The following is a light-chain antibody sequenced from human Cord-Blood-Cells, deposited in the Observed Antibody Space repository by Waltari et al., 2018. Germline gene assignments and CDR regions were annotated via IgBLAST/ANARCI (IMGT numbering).Light chain of an antibody. CDR3: QQYNSYST. V-gene: IGKV1-5*01. J-gene: IGKJ2*01. CDR1: QSISSW. Sequence: DIHLTQSPSTLSASLGDRVTITCRASQSISSWLAWYQQKPGKAPKLLIYDASSLESGVPSRFSGSGSGTEFTLTSSSLQPDDFATYYCQQYNSYSTFGQGTKLEIK. CDR2: DAS.